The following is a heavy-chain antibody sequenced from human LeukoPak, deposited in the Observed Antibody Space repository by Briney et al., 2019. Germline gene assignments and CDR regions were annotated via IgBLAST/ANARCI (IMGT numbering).Heavy chain of an antibody. CDR3: ARTYYYDSSGYKTYYYYGMDV. CDR2: INPNSGGT. J-gene: IGHJ6*02. CDR1: GYTFTGYY. Sequence: ASVKVSCKASGYTFTGYYMHWVRQAPGQGLEWMGWINPNSGGTNYAQKFQGRVTMTRDTSISTAYMELSRLRSDDTAVYYCARTYYYDSSGYKTYYYYGMDVWGQGTTVTVSS. V-gene: IGHV1-2*02. D-gene: IGHD3-22*01.